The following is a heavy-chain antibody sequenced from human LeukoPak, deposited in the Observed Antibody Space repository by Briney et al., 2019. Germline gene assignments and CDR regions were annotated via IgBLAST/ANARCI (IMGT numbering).Heavy chain of an antibody. CDR2: ISGSGGST. CDR1: GFTFSSYA. V-gene: IGHV3-23*01. Sequence: GGSLRLSCAASGFTFSSYAMSWLRQAPGKGLEGVSDISGSGGSTYYADSVKGRFTIYRDNSKNTLYLQMNSLRAEDTAVYYCAKQLCLVGDYYYCYMDVWGKGTTVTVSS. D-gene: IGHD5-18*01. CDR3: AKQLCLVGDYYYCYMDV. J-gene: IGHJ6*03.